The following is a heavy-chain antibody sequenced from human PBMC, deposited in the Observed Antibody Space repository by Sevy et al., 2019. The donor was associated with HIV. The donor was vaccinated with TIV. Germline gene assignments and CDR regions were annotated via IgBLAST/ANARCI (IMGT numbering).Heavy chain of an antibody. CDR3: ARSNRDSYNYSYYYGMDV. J-gene: IGHJ6*02. CDR2: IIPVFGSA. V-gene: IGHV1-69*13. D-gene: IGHD5-12*01. CDR1: GDTFGNYA. Sequence: ASVKVSCKASGDTFGNYAIAWVRQAPGQGLEWMGGIIPVFGSANSAQKFQDRVTITADVSTSTAYMELRSLRSEDTAVYYCARSNRDSYNYSYYYGMDVWGQGTTVTFS.